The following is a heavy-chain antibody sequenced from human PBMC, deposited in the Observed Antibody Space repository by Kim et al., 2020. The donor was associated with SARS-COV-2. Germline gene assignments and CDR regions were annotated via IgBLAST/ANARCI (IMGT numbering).Heavy chain of an antibody. Sequence: GGSLRLSCAASGFTFDDYAMHWVRQAPGKGLEWVSGISWNSGSIGYADSVKGRFTISRDNAKNSLYLQMNSLRAEDTALYYCAKQSSSGWYPFGIYNWFDPWGQGTLVTVSS. CDR2: ISWNSGSI. J-gene: IGHJ5*02. CDR1: GFTFDDYA. CDR3: AKQSSSGWYPFGIYNWFDP. D-gene: IGHD6-19*01. V-gene: IGHV3-9*01.